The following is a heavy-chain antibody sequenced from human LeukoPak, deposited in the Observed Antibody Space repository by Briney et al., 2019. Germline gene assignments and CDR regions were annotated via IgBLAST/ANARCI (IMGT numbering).Heavy chain of an antibody. V-gene: IGHV3-23*01. D-gene: IGHD2-15*01. J-gene: IGHJ4*02. CDR2: ISGSGGST. Sequence: GGSLRLSCAASGFTFSSYAMSWVRQAPGKGLEWVSAISGSGGSTYYADSVKGRFTISRDNSKNTLYLQMNSLRAEDTAVYYCAHFCGGGSCYYFDYWGQGTLVTVSS. CDR3: AHFCGGGSCYYFDY. CDR1: GFTFSSYA.